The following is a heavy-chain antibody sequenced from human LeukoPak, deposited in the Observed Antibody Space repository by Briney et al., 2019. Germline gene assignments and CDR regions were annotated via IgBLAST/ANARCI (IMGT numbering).Heavy chain of an antibody. J-gene: IGHJ4*02. CDR1: GFTFSSYA. CDR3: AKDLFFISRSYFDY. CDR2: ISGSGGST. D-gene: IGHD3-10*01. Sequence: PGGSLRLSRAASGFTFSSYAMSWVRQAPGKGLEWVSAISGSGGSTNYADSVKGRFTISRDNSKNTLYLQMNSLRAEDTAVYYCAKDLFFISRSYFDYWGQGTLVTVSS. V-gene: IGHV3-23*01.